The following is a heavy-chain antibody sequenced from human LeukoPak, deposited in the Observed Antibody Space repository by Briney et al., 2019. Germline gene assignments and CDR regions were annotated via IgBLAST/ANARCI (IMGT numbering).Heavy chain of an antibody. D-gene: IGHD1-26*01. CDR1: GFTFSSHA. CDR3: AKSRGWRVGATGYFDY. Sequence: GGSLRLSCAASGFTFSSHAMSWVRQAPGKGLEWVSAISGSGGSTYYADSVKGRFTISRDNSKNTLYLQMNSLRAEDTAVYYCAKSRGWRVGATGYFDYWGQGTLVTVSS. CDR2: ISGSGGST. J-gene: IGHJ4*02. V-gene: IGHV3-23*01.